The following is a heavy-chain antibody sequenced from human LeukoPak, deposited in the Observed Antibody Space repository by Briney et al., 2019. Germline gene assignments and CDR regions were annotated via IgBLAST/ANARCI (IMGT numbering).Heavy chain of an antibody. V-gene: IGHV1-18*04. Sequence: ASVKVSSKASGYTFTTSGISWVRQAPGQGLEWMGWISAYNGNTNYAQKLQGRVTMTTDTSTSKAYMELRNLRSDDTAVSYCARGKVTRVRGVTSNWFDPWGQGTLVTVSS. D-gene: IGHD3-10*01. CDR2: ISAYNGNT. J-gene: IGHJ5*02. CDR3: ARGKVTRVRGVTSNWFDP. CDR1: GYTFTTSG.